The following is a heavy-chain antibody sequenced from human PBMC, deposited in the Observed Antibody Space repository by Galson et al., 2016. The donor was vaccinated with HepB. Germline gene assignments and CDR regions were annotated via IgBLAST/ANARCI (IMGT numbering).Heavy chain of an antibody. J-gene: IGHJ5*01. CDR2: INAGDGHT. CDR1: GYSFTAYA. V-gene: IGHV1-3*01. Sequence: SVKVSCKASGYSFTAYAIHWVRQAPGQRLEWMGWINAGDGHTKYSQNFQGRITITRDTSANTAYMDLSNLRTEDTGVYYCARDGYSYGLSWIDPWGQGTLVTVSS. D-gene: IGHD5-18*01. CDR3: ARDGYSYGLSWIDP.